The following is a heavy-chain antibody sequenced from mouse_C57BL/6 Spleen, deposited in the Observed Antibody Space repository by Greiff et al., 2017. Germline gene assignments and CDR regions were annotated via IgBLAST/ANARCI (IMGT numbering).Heavy chain of an antibody. CDR1: GYTFTDHT. J-gene: IGHJ4*01. V-gene: IGHV1-78*01. D-gene: IGHD1-1*01. Sequence: QVQLQQPDAELVKPGASVKISCKASGYTFTDHTIHWMKQRPEQGLEWIGSMYPSDGSTKYNEKFKGKATVNADKSSNTAYMQLNSLTSEDSAVYFCARYVVDYYAMEYRGQGTSVTVSS. CDR2: MYPSDGST. CDR3: ARYVVDYYAMEY.